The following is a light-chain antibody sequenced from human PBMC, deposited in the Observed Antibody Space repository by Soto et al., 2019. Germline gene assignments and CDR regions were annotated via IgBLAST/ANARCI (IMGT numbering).Light chain of an antibody. Sequence: QSALTQPPSVSGSPGQSVTISCSGTIDDVTAYYRVSWYQQTPGTAPKLMIYDVSNRPSGVSDRFSASKSGNTASLTISGLQADDEADYYCCSSSGVTTWIFGGGTKLTVL. V-gene: IGLV2-18*02. CDR2: DVS. J-gene: IGLJ3*02. CDR3: CSSSGVTTWI. CDR1: IDDVTAYYR.